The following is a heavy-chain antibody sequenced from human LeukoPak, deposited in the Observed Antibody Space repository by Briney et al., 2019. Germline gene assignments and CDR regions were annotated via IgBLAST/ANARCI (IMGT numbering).Heavy chain of an antibody. CDR3: ARGIYSSGWYGYYFDY. Sequence: PSETLSLTCTVSGGSISNYYWNWIRQPPGKGLEWMGYIYYSGSTNYNPSLKSRVTISVDTSKNQFSLRLSSVTAEDTAVYYCARGIYSSGWYGYYFDYWGQGTLVTVSS. J-gene: IGHJ4*02. V-gene: IGHV4-59*01. CDR1: GGSISNYY. CDR2: IYYSGST. D-gene: IGHD6-19*01.